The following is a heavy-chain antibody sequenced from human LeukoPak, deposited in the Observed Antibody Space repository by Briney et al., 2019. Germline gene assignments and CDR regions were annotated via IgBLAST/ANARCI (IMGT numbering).Heavy chain of an antibody. V-gene: IGHV1-69-2*01. Sequence: ASVKISCKVSGYTFTDYYMHWVQQAPGKGLEWMGLVDPEDGETIYAEKFQGRVTITADTSTDTAYMELSSLRSEDTAVYYCATAEGDTTGEFDYWGQGTLVTVSS. J-gene: IGHJ4*02. D-gene: IGHD1-26*01. CDR2: VDPEDGET. CDR1: GYTFTDYY. CDR3: ATAEGDTTGEFDY.